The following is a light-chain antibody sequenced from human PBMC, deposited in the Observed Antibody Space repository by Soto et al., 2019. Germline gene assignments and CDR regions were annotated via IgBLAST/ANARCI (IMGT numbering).Light chain of an antibody. CDR3: QQYNKWPLT. CDR2: DAS. CDR1: QSVSGN. Sequence: EIVMTQSPVTLSVSPGERATLSCRASQSVSGNLAWYQQKPGQAPRLLIYDASTRATGIPARFSGSGSGTEFTLTISSRQSEDFAVYYCQQYNKWPLTFGGGTKVEIK. V-gene: IGKV3-15*01. J-gene: IGKJ4*01.